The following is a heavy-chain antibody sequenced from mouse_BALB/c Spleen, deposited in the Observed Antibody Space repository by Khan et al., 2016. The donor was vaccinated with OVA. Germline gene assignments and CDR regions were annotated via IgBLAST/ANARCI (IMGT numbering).Heavy chain of an antibody. CDR2: IRKKASGYTT. V-gene: IGHV7-3*02. D-gene: IGHD1-2*01. J-gene: IGHJ3*01. CDR3: ERMDYGYGFAY. Sequence: EVELVESGGGLVQPGGSLRLSCATSGFTFTDYYMNWVRQPPGKALEWLGFIRKKASGYTTEYSPSVKGRFTISRANSQSILYLQMNTLRAEDSATYDCERMDYGYGFAYWGQGTLVTVSA. CDR1: GFTFTDYY.